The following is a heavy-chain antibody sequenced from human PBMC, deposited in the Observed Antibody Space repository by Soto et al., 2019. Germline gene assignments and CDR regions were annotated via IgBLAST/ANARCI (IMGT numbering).Heavy chain of an antibody. CDR2: FIPMFGTT. CDR3: ARDEGTYYFDY. J-gene: IGHJ4*02. V-gene: IGHV1-69*01. Sequence: QMQLVQSGAEVKKPGSSVRVSCKSSGGPSGYYALSWVRQAPGQGLEWMGGFIPMFGTTKYAPKFQGRVTITADDSTSTTYMELRSLRSDDTAVYYCARDEGTYYFDYWGPGTLVTVSS. D-gene: IGHD3-10*01. CDR1: GGPSGYYA.